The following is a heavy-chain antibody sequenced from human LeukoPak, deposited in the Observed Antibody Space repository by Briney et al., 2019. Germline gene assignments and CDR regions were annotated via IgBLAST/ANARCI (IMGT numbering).Heavy chain of an antibody. CDR3: VRYGSGSSRQFDY. CDR1: GFTFSNYW. D-gene: IGHD3-10*01. V-gene: IGHV3-7*03. CDR2: IKEDGIDK. Sequence: GGSLRLSCAASGFTFSNYWMSWVRQAPGKGLEWVANIKEDGIDKYYVGSVRGRFTISRDNAKNSLYLQMDSLRAEDTAIYYCVRYGSGSSRQFDYWGQGTLVTVSS. J-gene: IGHJ4*02.